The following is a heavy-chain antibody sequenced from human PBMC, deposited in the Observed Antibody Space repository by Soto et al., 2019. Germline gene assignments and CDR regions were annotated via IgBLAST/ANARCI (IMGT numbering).Heavy chain of an antibody. CDR1: RLTFSSYV. D-gene: IGHD2-15*01. V-gene: IGHV3-23*01. CDR2: ISGSGGST. Sequence: PGGSLRLSCAASRLTFSSYVMSWVRQAPAKGLEWVSGISGSGGSTYYADSVKGRFTISRDNSKNTLYLQMNSLRAEDTAVYYCAKGTAFPHKYSDYYGMDVWGQGTRVTVSS. J-gene: IGHJ6*02. CDR3: AKGTAFPHKYSDYYGMDV.